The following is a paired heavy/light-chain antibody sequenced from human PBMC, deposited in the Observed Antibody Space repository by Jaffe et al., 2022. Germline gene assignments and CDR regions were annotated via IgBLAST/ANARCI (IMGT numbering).Heavy chain of an antibody. CDR1: GYSVNSGYY. J-gene: IGHJ4*02. Sequence: QVQLQESGPGLVRPSETLSLTCAVSGYSVNSGYYWGWIRQPPGKGLEWIGSIYQSGSTYYNPSLKSRVTISVDTSKNQFSLKLSSVTAADTAVYYCASQPTNGYSYNRYWGQGTLVTVSS. V-gene: IGHV4-38-2*01. CDR3: ASQPTNGYSYNRY. CDR2: IYQSGST. D-gene: IGHD5-18*01.
Light chain of an antibody. CDR2: KAS. CDR3: QQYNSYLLA. J-gene: IGKJ4*01. Sequence: DIQMTQSPSTLSASVGDRVTITCRASQSISSWLAWYQQKPGKAPKLLIYKASTLESGVPSRFGGSGSGTEFTLTISSLQPDDFATYYCQQYNSYLLAFGGGTKVEI. CDR1: QSISSW. V-gene: IGKV1-5*03.